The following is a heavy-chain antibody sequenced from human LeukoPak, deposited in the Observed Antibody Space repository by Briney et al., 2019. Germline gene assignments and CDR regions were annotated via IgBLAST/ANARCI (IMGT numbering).Heavy chain of an antibody. J-gene: IGHJ4*02. V-gene: IGHV1-18*01. CDR3: ARAGGTIAVAGNFDY. Sequence: ASVKLSCKASGYTFTSYGISWVRQAPGQGLEWMGWVSAYNGNTNYAQKLQGRVTITTDTSTSTAYMELRSLRSDDTAVYYCARAGGTIAVAGNFDYWGQGTLVTVSS. D-gene: IGHD6-19*01. CDR1: GYTFTSYG. CDR2: VSAYNGNT.